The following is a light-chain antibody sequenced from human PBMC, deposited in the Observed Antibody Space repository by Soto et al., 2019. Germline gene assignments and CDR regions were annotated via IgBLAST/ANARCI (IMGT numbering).Light chain of an antibody. Sequence: QSALTQPPSASGSPGQSVTISCTGTSSDVGGYNYVSWYQQHPGKAPKLMIYEVSKRPSGVPDRFSGSKSGNTASLTVSGLQAEDEADYYCSSYAGSITPNWVFGGRTKLTVL. CDR3: SSYAGSITPNWV. CDR1: SSDVGGYNY. CDR2: EVS. J-gene: IGLJ3*02. V-gene: IGLV2-8*01.